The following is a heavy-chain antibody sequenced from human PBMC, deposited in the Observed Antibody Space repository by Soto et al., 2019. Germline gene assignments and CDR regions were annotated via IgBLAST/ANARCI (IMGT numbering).Heavy chain of an antibody. V-gene: IGHV3-30-3*01. CDR1: GFTFSSYA. CDR3: ARSGDDFWSGDLLGAFDI. J-gene: IGHJ3*02. CDR2: ISYDGSNK. Sequence: QVQLVESGGGVVQPGRSLRLSCAASGFTFSSYAMHWVRQAPGKGLEWVAVISYDGSNKYYADSVKGRFTISRDNSKNTLYLQMNSLRAEDTAVYYCARSGDDFWSGDLLGAFDIWGQGTMVTVSS. D-gene: IGHD3-3*01.